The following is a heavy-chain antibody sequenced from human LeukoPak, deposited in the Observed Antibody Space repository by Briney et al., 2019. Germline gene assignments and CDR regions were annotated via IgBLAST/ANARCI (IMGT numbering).Heavy chain of an antibody. J-gene: IGHJ4*02. V-gene: IGHV3-74*01. CDR1: GFTFSSYW. CDR2: INSDGSST. D-gene: IGHD4-23*01. Sequence: PGGSLRLSCAASGFTFSSYWMHRVRQAPGKGLVWVSRINSDGSSTSYADSVKGRFTISRDNAKNTLYLQMNSLRAEDTAVYYCARADDGVYSWVNYWGQGTLVTVSS. CDR3: ARADDGVYSWVNY.